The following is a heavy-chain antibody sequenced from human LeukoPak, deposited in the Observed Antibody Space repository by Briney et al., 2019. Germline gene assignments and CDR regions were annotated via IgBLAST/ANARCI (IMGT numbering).Heavy chain of an antibody. CDR3: ARRASGGRCFDY. Sequence: GGSLRLSCAVSGFTFSSYGMSWVRQAPGKGLEWVSAFTGSGSTTYYADSVKGRFTISRDSSKNTLYLQMNSLRAEDTAVYYCARRASGGRCFDYWGQGTLVTVSS. D-gene: IGHD2-15*01. CDR2: FTGSGSTT. V-gene: IGHV3-23*01. J-gene: IGHJ4*02. CDR1: GFTFSSYG.